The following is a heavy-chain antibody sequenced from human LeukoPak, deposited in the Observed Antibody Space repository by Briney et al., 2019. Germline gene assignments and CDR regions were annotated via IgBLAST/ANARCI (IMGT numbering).Heavy chain of an antibody. CDR3: AKDGYIVVVPAATGLDY. CDR2: ISGSGGST. Sequence: PGGSLRLSCAASGFTFSSYAMSWVRQAPGKGLEWVSAISGSGGSTYYEDSVKGRFTISRDNSKNTLYLQMNSMRAEDTAVYYCAKDGYIVVVPAATGLDYWGQGTLVTVSS. J-gene: IGHJ4*02. CDR1: GFTFSSYA. V-gene: IGHV3-23*01. D-gene: IGHD2-2*01.